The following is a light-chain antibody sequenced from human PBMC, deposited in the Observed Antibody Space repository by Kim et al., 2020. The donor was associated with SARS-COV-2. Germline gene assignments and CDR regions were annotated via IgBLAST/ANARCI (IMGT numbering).Light chain of an antibody. CDR3: QQYHSYPLT. CDR2: RAS. J-gene: IGKJ4*01. V-gene: IGKV1-5*03. Sequence: TSVGDRVTITCRASQSIGNWLAWYQQKPGKAPKLLSSRASNLQSGVPSRFSGSGSGTELTLTITSLQPDDFATYFCQQYHSYPLTFGGGTKVDIK. CDR1: QSIGNW.